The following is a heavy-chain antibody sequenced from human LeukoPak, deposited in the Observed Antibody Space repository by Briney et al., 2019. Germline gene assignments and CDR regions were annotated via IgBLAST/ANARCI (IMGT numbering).Heavy chain of an antibody. CDR2: IIPIFGTA. Sequence: SVKVSCKASGGTFSSYAISWVRQAPGQGLEWMGGIIPIFGTANYAQKFQGRVTITADESTSAAYMELSSLRSEDTAVYYCARVEFHDPIAVVEDYWGQGTLVTVSS. J-gene: IGHJ4*02. V-gene: IGHV1-69*01. D-gene: IGHD6-19*01. CDR1: GGTFSSYA. CDR3: ARVEFHDPIAVVEDY.